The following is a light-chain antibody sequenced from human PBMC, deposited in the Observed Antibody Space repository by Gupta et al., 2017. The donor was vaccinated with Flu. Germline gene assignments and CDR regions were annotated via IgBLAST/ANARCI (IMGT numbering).Light chain of an antibody. CDR1: QSVATY. CDR3: QQDAGLHI. V-gene: IGKV3-11*01. Sequence: IVMTQSPATLSLSLGERATLSCRASQSVATYVAWYQQRPGQAPRLLIYDASKRANGVPDRFSGSGSGTDFSLTSANRQPEDFAIYYWQQDAGLHIFGHGTIVDV. J-gene: IGKJ3*01. CDR2: DAS.